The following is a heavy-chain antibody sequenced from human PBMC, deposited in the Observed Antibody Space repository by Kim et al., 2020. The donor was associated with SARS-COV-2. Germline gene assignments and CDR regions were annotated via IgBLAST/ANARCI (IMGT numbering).Heavy chain of an antibody. CDR1: GFTFSSYA. CDR2: ISGSGGST. V-gene: IGHV3-23*01. J-gene: IGHJ3*02. CDR3: AKDARIAVAGTVGRYAFDI. D-gene: IGHD6-19*01. Sequence: GGSLRLSCAASGFTFSSYAMSWVRQAPGKGLEWVSAISGSGGSTYYADSVKGRFTISRDNSKNTLYLQMNSLRAEDTAVYYCAKDARIAVAGTVGRYAFDIWGQGTMVTVSS.